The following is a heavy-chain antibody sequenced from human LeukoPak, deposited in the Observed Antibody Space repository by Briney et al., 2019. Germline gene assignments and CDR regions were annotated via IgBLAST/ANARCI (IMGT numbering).Heavy chain of an antibody. CDR1: GYTFTSYG. CDR3: ARDFCRDTSCYYVY. Sequence: ASVKVSCKASGYTFTSYGISWVRQAPGQGLEWMGWISAYNGNTKYAQKLQGRVTMTTDTSTSTAYMELRSLRSDDTAVYYCARDFCRDTSCYYVYWGQGTLVTVSS. D-gene: IGHD2-2*01. CDR2: ISAYNGNT. V-gene: IGHV1-18*01. J-gene: IGHJ4*02.